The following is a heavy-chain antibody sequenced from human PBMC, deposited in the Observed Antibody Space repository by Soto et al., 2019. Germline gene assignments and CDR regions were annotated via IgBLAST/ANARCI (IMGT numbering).Heavy chain of an antibody. CDR1: GFTFNKYG. Sequence: PGGSLRLSCAASGFTFNKYGIHWVRQAPGKGLEWVTVISKGGSNLYFADSVKGRFTISRGNSKNTLYLQMNSLRSEDTAVYYCAREVEYTSAFGISSSFDYWGQGTLVTVSS. D-gene: IGHD6-19*01. CDR3: AREVEYTSAFGISSSFDY. V-gene: IGHV3-30*19. J-gene: IGHJ4*02. CDR2: ISKGGSNL.